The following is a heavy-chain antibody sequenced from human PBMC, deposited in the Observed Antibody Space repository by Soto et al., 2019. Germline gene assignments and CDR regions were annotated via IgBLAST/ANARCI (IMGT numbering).Heavy chain of an antibody. CDR3: VGAMGSGSSAGVY. V-gene: IGHV3-53*01. Sequence: EVELVESGGGLIQPGGSLRLSCAASGVTVNTKHMSWVRQAPGKGLEWVSVFYSGGDTNYADSVKGRFTISRDSAKNTLYLYMTSLRLDDTALYYCVGAMGSGSSAGVYWGQGTLVTVSS. J-gene: IGHJ4*02. CDR1: GVTVNTKH. CDR2: FYSGGDT. D-gene: IGHD6-6*01.